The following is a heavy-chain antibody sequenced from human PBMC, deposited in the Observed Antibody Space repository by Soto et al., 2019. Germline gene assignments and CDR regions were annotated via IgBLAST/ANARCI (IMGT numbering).Heavy chain of an antibody. V-gene: IGHV1-69*13. Sequence: SVKVSCKASGGTFSSYAISWVRQAPGQGLEWMGGIIPIFGTANYAQKFQGRVTITADESTSTAYMELSSLRSEDTAVYYCARGCSSTSCYRIHTYYYGMDVWGQGTTVTVSS. D-gene: IGHD2-2*01. J-gene: IGHJ6*02. CDR2: IIPIFGTA. CDR1: GGTFSSYA. CDR3: ARGCSSTSCYRIHTYYYGMDV.